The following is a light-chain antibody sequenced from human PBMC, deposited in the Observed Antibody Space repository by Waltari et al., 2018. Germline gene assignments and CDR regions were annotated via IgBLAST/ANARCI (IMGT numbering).Light chain of an antibody. J-gene: IGLJ3*02. CDR2: DVN. CDR3: SSRTTSTTLV. V-gene: IGLV2-14*03. Sequence: QSALTQPASVSASPGQSITISFTGPSSDVGYSNYVSWYQHHPGKAPKLIIYDVNHRPSGVSHRFSGSKSGNTASLAISGLQAEDEADYYCSSRTTSTTLVFGGGTKLTVL. CDR1: SSDVGYSNY.